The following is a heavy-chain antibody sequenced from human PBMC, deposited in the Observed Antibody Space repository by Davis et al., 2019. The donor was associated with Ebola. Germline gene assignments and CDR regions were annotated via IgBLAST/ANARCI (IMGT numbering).Heavy chain of an antibody. CDR3: ARATFGYNSGWYADY. CDR1: GYTFTNYG. D-gene: IGHD6-19*01. V-gene: IGHV1-18*01. J-gene: IGHJ4*02. Sequence: ASVKVSCKASGYTFTNYGINWVRQAPGQGLEWMGWVHGGNGNTKYSQRFQGRVTITTDTSASTVYLDLTSLRSDDTAVFYCARATFGYNSGWYADYWGPGSLVTVSS. CDR2: VHGGNGNT.